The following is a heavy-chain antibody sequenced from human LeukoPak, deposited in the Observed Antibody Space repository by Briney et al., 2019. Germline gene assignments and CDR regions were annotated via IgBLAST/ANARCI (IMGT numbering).Heavy chain of an antibody. V-gene: IGHV1-2*02. Sequence: ASVKVSCKASGYTFTGYYMHWVRQAPGQGLEWMGWINPNRGGTNYAQKFQGGDTMTRDTSISTAYMELSRLRSDDTAVYYCARPIFDYYYYYGMDVWGQGTTVTVSS. J-gene: IGHJ6*02. CDR3: ARPIFDYYYYYGMDV. CDR2: INPNRGGT. D-gene: IGHD3-9*01. CDR1: GYTFTGYY.